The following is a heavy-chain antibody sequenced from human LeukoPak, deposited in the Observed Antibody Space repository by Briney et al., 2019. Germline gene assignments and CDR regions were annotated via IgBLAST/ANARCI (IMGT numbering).Heavy chain of an antibody. CDR3: ARFDRREQWLAFDY. V-gene: IGHV4-39*01. D-gene: IGHD6-19*01. CDR2: IYYSGSI. J-gene: IGHJ4*02. CDR1: GDSISDSNYL. Sequence: PSEPLTLPCTVSGDSISDSNYLWPSIPQPPGKGLEWIGNIYYSGSISYNPSLKSRVTIFVDTSKNQFSLKLSSLTAADTAMYYCARFDRREQWLAFDYWGQGTLVAVSS.